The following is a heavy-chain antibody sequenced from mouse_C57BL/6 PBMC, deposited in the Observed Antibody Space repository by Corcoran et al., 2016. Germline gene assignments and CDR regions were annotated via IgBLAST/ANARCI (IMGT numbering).Heavy chain of an antibody. V-gene: IGHV9-3*01. CDR1: GYTFTTYG. D-gene: IGHD1-1*01. CDR2: INTYSGVP. J-gene: IGHJ1*03. Sequence: QIQLVQSGPELKKPGETVKISCKASGYTFTTYGMSWVKQAPGKGLKWMGWINTYSGVPTYADDFKGRFAFSLETSASTAYLQINNLKNEDMATYFCARPGSSPYWYFDVWGTGTTVTVSS. CDR3: ARPGSSPYWYFDV.